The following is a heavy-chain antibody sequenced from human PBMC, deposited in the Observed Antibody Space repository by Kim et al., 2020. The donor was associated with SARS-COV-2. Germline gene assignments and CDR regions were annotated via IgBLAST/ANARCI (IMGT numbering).Heavy chain of an antibody. CDR3: ARDGGGYYFDY. J-gene: IGHJ4*02. D-gene: IGHD2-15*01. Sequence: IYYEDSVKGRFTISRDNDKNSLYLQMNSLRAEDTAVYYCARDGGGYYFDYWGQGTLVTVSS. CDR2: I. V-gene: IGHV3-11*04.